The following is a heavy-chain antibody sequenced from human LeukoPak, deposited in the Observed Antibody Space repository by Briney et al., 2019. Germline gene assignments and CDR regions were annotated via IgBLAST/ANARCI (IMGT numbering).Heavy chain of an antibody. Sequence: SETLSLTCAVSGGSISGHYWSWVRQPPGQGLEWIGYIYYSGTTNYSPSLTSRVTISLDTSKNQSSLKLTSVTAADTAVYYCARGVSASDNWGQGALVTVSS. J-gene: IGHJ4*02. CDR1: GGSISGHY. D-gene: IGHD1-26*01. V-gene: IGHV4-59*11. CDR2: IYYSGTT. CDR3: ARGVSASDN.